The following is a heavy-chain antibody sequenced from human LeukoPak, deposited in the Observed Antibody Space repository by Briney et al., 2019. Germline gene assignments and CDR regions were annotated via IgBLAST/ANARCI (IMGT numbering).Heavy chain of an antibody. CDR2: ISYDGSNK. V-gene: IGHV3-30-3*01. CDR3: ARDTAVRGYSGYDPFDY. CDR1: GFTFSSYA. Sequence: GGSLRLSCAASGFTFSSYAMYWVRQAPGKGLEWVAVISYDGSNKYYADSVKGRFTISRDNSKNTLYLQMNSLRAEDTAVYYCARDTAVRGYSGYDPFDYWGQGTLVTVSS. J-gene: IGHJ4*02. D-gene: IGHD5-12*01.